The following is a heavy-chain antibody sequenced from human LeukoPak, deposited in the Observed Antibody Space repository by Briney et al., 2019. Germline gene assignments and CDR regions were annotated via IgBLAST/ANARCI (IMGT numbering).Heavy chain of an antibody. CDR3: ARSYSLRGWANDY. CDR2: IYSGGST. D-gene: IGHD3-10*01. CDR1: GFTVSSNY. V-gene: IGHV3-53*01. Sequence: PGGSLRLSCATSGFTVSSNYMSWVRQAPGKGLEWVSVIYSGGSTYYADSVKGRFTISRDNSKNTLYLQMNSLRAEDTAVYYRARSYSLRGWANDYWGQGTLVTVSS. J-gene: IGHJ4*02.